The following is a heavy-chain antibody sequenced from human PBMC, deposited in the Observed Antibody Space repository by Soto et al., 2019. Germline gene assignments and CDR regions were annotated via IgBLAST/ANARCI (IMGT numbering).Heavy chain of an antibody. CDR1: GFPFDSYR. D-gene: IGHD3-3*01. CDR2: LSSGSFYI. Sequence: GGSLRLSCAVCGFPFDSYRMSWDRQAPGQGLEWLASLSSGSFYIFHADSIRGRFTISRDDAKNLLFLQMNSLTIEDTATYYCAREANTIYAPHGLDVWGQGTSVTASS. CDR3: AREANTIYAPHGLDV. V-gene: IGHV3-21*01. J-gene: IGHJ6*01.